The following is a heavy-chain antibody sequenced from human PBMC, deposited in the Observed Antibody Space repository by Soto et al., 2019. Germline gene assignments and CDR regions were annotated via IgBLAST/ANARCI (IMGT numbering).Heavy chain of an antibody. J-gene: IGHJ4*02. CDR1: GFTFSSYG. D-gene: IGHD5-18*01. V-gene: IGHV3-33*01. CDR2: IWYDGSNK. CDR3: ARDVSAMVTQFDY. Sequence: PGGSLRLSCAASGFTFSSYGMHWVRQAPGKGLEWVAVIWYDGSNKYYADSVKGRFTISRDNSKNTLYLQMNSLRAEDTAVYYCARDVSAMVTQFDYWGQGTLVTVSS.